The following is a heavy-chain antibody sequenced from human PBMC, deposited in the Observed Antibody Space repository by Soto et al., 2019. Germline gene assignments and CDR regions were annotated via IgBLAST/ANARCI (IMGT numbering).Heavy chain of an antibody. V-gene: IGHV3-23*01. CDR3: AKGYYDFWSGYIN. J-gene: IGHJ1*01. D-gene: IGHD3-3*01. Sequence: EVQLLESGGGLVRPGGSLRLSCAASGFTFSNYAMSWVRQAPGKGLEWVSSISGSGGITYIADSVKGRFTISRDNAKNTLYLQMNSLRAKDSAVYYCAKGYYDFWSGYINWGQGTLVTVSS. CDR1: GFTFSNYA. CDR2: ISGSGGIT.